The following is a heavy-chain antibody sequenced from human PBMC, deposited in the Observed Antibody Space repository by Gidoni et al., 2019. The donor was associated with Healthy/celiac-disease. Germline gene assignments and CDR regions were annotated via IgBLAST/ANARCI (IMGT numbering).Heavy chain of an antibody. V-gene: IGHV4-59*01. J-gene: IGHJ5*02. CDR1: GGSLSSYY. Sequence: QVQLQASGPGLVKPSETLSLTCTVSGGSLSSYYWSWIRQPPGKGLEWIGYIYYSGSTNYNPSLKSRVTISVDTSKNQFSLKLSSVTAADTAVYYCARDYRWDYDFWSGRYGWFDPWGQGTLVTVSS. CDR3: ARDYRWDYDFWSGRYGWFDP. CDR2: IYYSGST. D-gene: IGHD3-3*01.